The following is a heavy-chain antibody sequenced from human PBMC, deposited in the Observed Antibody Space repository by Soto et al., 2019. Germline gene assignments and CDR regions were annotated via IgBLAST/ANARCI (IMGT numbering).Heavy chain of an antibody. Sequence: PSETLSLTCAVYGGSFSSYYWSWIRQPPGKGLEWIGEINHSGSTNYNPSLKSRVTISVDTSKNQFSLKLSSVTAADTAVYYCARAVRYSSSAYYYYGMDVWGQGTTVTVSS. D-gene: IGHD6-6*01. V-gene: IGHV4-34*01. J-gene: IGHJ6*02. CDR3: ARAVRYSSSAYYYYGMDV. CDR1: GGSFSSYY. CDR2: INHSGST.